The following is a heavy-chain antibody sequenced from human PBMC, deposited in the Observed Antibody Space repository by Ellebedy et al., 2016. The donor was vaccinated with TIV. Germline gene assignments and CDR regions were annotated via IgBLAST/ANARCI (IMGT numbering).Heavy chain of an antibody. J-gene: IGHJ4*02. CDR2: INPLGSQK. CDR1: GPIFSHNW. V-gene: IGHV3-7*03. D-gene: IGHD3-10*01. CDR3: AKVPGGLLWFGELSNEYYFDC. Sequence: PGGSLRLSCVDSGPIFSHNWMSWVRQAPGKGLEWVAKINPLGSQKSYVDSVKGRFTISRDNAKNSLYLQMNSLRAEDTALYYCAKVPGGLLWFGELSNEYYFDCWGQGTLVTVSS.